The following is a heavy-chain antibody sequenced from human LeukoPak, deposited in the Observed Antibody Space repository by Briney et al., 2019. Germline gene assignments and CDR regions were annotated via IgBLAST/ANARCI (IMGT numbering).Heavy chain of an antibody. CDR2: IYPDDSDT. CDR3: ARHRKDIGFDS. D-gene: IGHD2-15*01. J-gene: IGHJ4*02. Sequence: GESLKISCKGSGYSFSSYWIGWVRQMPGKGLVWMGIIYPDDSDTRYSPSFQGQVTISADKSISTAYLQWSSLKASDTAMYYCARHRKDIGFDSWGQGTLVTVSS. CDR1: GYSFSSYW. V-gene: IGHV5-51*01.